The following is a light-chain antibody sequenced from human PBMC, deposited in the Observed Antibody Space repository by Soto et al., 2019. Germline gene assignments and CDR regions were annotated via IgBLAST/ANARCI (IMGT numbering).Light chain of an antibody. J-gene: IGKJ1*01. CDR2: DAS. CDR3: QHCATSPRT. CDR1: QTVEKNY. V-gene: IGKV3-20*01. Sequence: EIVLTQSPGTLSLSPGDRATLSCRASQTVEKNYLAWYQQKPGPAPRLLVDDASRRAAGIPDRFSGSGSGTDFTLTISRREPEDVPVYYWQHCATSPRTFGQGTKVEGK.